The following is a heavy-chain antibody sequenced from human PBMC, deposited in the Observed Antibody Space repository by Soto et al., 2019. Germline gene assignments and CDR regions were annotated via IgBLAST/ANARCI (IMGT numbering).Heavy chain of an antibody. V-gene: IGHV3-7*01. J-gene: IGHJ4*02. CDR1: GFTFSSYW. D-gene: IGHD6-19*01. CDR3: ARVHSSGWYIFDY. Sequence: GESLKISCAASGFTFSSYWMSWVRQAPGKGLEWVANIKQDGSEKYYVDSVKGRFTISRDNAKNSLYLQMNSLRAEDTAVYYCARVHSSGWYIFDYWGQGTLVTVSS. CDR2: IKQDGSEK.